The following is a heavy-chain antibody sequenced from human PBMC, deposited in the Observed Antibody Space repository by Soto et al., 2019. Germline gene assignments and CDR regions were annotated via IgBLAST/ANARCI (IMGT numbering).Heavy chain of an antibody. V-gene: IGHV3-13*05. CDR2: ISAAGDP. Sequence: EVQLVESGGGLVQPGGSLRLSCEASGFTFRNYDMHWVRQGTGKGLEWVSGISAAGDPDYADSVEGRFTISRENAQNSLFLQMNSLTVGDTAVYYCARTDRDFYGLDVWGQGTTVIVSS. CDR3: ARTDRDFYGLDV. J-gene: IGHJ6*02. CDR1: GFTFRNYD.